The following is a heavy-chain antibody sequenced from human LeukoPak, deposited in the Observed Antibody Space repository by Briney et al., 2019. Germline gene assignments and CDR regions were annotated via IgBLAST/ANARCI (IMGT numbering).Heavy chain of an antibody. V-gene: IGHV1-2*06. Sequence: GASVKVSCKASGYTFTGYYMHWVRQAPGQGLEWMGRINPNSVGTNYAQKFQGRVTMTRDTSISTAYMELSRLRSDDTAVYYCARGPPIQLWLYDSSGYPPRDFDYWGQGTLVTVSS. J-gene: IGHJ4*02. CDR3: ARGPPIQLWLYDSSGYPPRDFDY. D-gene: IGHD3-22*01. CDR2: INPNSVGT. CDR1: GYTFTGYY.